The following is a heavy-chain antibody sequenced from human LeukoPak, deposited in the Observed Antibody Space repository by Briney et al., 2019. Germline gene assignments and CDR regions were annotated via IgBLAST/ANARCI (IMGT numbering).Heavy chain of an antibody. V-gene: IGHV3-30*18. CDR2: ISYDGSNK. D-gene: IGHD2-21*01. J-gene: IGHJ4*02. Sequence: GRSLRLSCAASAFTFSSYAMHWVRQAPGKGLEWVAVISYDGSNKYYADSVKGRFTISRDNSKNTLYLQMNSLRAEDTAVYHCAKDIQCTYWGQGTLVTVSS. CDR1: AFTFSSYA. CDR3: AKDIQCTY.